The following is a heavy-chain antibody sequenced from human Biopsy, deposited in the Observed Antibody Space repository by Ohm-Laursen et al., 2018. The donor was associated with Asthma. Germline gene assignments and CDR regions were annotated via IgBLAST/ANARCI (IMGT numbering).Heavy chain of an antibody. CDR1: GGTFSNFA. CDR2: IMTVFGTT. Sequence: ASVKVSCNAPGGTFSNFAISWVRQAPGQGLEWLGGIMTVFGTTNYAQKFQGRVTITADESTSTAYMEVTSLRSEDTAIYYCARCQVGYSSGRSLLLKKIYYSGMDVWGQGTAVTVSS. D-gene: IGHD6-19*01. V-gene: IGHV1-69*13. CDR3: ARCQVGYSSGRSLLLKKIYYSGMDV. J-gene: IGHJ6*02.